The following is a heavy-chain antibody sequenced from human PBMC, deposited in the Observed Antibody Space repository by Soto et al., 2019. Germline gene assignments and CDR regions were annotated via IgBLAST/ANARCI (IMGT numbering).Heavy chain of an antibody. CDR3: ARVPGGDFRGYYYYGMAG. V-gene: IGHV1-69*12. D-gene: IGHD2-21*02. J-gene: IGHJ6*02. CDR2: IIPIFGTA. Sequence: QVQLVQSGAXVXXXGXXXKVSCKASGGTFSSYAISWVRQAPGQGLEWMGGIIPIFGTANYAKKFQGRVTITADESTRTAYMDLSSLRSEDTAASTCARVPGGDFRGYYYYGMAGWGQGTTVTVS. CDR1: GGTFSSYA.